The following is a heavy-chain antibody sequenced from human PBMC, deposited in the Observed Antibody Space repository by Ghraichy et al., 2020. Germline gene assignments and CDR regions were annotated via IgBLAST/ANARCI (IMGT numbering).Heavy chain of an antibody. Sequence: ASVKVSCKASGYTFTSYGISWVRQAPGQGLEWMGWISAYNGNTNYAQKLQGRVTMTTDTSTSTAYMELRSLRSDDTAVYYCARILGTMVQGATSPLDYWGQGTLVTVSS. CDR3: ARILGTMVQGATSPLDY. D-gene: IGHD3-10*01. CDR2: ISAYNGNT. J-gene: IGHJ4*02. V-gene: IGHV1-18*01. CDR1: GYTFTSYG.